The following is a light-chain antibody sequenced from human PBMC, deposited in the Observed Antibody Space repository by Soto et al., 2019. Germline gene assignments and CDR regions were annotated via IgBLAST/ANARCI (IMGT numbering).Light chain of an antibody. CDR1: SSDVGGYHY. CDR3: CSYAGSYTYVV. V-gene: IGLV2-11*01. J-gene: IGLJ2*01. Sequence: QSALTQPRSVSGSPGQSVTISCTGTSSDVGGYHYVSWYQQHPCKAPKLMIYDVSKRPSGVPDRFSGSKSGNTASLTISGLQDEDEADYYCCSYAGSYTYVVFGGGTKLTVL. CDR2: DVS.